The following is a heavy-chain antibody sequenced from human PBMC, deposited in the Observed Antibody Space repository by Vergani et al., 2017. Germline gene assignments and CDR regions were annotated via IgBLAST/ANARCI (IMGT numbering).Heavy chain of an antibody. Sequence: QVQLQQWGAGLLKPSETLSLTCAVYGGSFSGYYWSWIRQPPGKGLEWIGEINHCGSTNYNPSLKRRVTISVDTSKNQFSLKLSSVTAADTAVYYCARAGSGSYPKRGDAFEIWGQGTMVTVSS. V-gene: IGHV4-34*01. J-gene: IGHJ3*02. CDR1: GGSFSGYY. CDR3: ARAGSGSYPKRGDAFEI. D-gene: IGHD3-10*01. CDR2: INHCGST.